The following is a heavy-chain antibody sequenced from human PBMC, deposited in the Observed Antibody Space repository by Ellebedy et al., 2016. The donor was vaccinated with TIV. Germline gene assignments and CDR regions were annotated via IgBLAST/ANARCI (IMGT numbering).Heavy chain of an antibody. CDR3: AREGAYGDYSQVSFPFDP. D-gene: IGHD4-17*01. J-gene: IGHJ5*02. Sequence: GGSLRLSCATSGFSFRSYWMSWVRQAPGKGLEWVANIRQDGSDMYYVDSVKGRFTISRDNAKDSLYLLMNSLSAEDTGVYYCAREGAYGDYSQVSFPFDPWGRGTLVTVSS. CDR1: GFSFRSYW. CDR2: IRQDGSDM. V-gene: IGHV3-7*01.